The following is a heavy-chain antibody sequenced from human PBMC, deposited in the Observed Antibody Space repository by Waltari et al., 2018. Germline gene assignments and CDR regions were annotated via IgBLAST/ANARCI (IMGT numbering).Heavy chain of an antibody. CDR2: AYYRSKWSN. CDR3: ARGRYTAFDY. CDR1: GARFSNPNVA. D-gene: IGHD1-20*01. J-gene: IGHJ4*02. V-gene: IGHV6-1*01. Sequence: QVQLQQSGPRLVKPSQTLSLTCAVSGARFSNPNVAWNWIRQSPSRGLEWLGRAYYRSKWSNDYAVSVKSRIAINPDTSKNEFSLQLNSVTPEDTAVYYCARGRYTAFDYWGQGILVTVSS.